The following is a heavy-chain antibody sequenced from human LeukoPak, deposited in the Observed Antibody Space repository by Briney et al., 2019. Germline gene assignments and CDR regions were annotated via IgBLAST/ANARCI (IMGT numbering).Heavy chain of an antibody. D-gene: IGHD3-16*02. V-gene: IGHV4-4*07. CDR1: GGSISSYY. J-gene: IGHJ4*02. Sequence: SETLSLTCTVSGGSISSYYWSWIRQPAGKGLEWIGRIYTSGSTNYNPSLKSRVTMSVDTSKNQFSLKLSSVTAADTAVYYCARVPLMITFGGVIGPQYFDYWGQGTLVTVSS. CDR3: ARVPLMITFGGVIGPQYFDY. CDR2: IYTSGST.